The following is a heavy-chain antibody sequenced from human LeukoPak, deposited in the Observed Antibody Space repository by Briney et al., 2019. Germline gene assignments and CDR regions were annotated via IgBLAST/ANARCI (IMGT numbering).Heavy chain of an antibody. J-gene: IGHJ4*02. V-gene: IGHV4-59*11. CDR2: IYYSGST. D-gene: IGHD5-18*01. CDR3: ARFVDTAMVAKTDY. Sequence: SETLSLTCTVSGGSISSQYWSWIRRPPGKGLEWIGYIYYSGSTNYNPSLKSRVTISVDKSKNQFSLKLSSVTAADTAVYYCARFVDTAMVAKTDYWGQGTLVTVSS. CDR1: GGSISSQY.